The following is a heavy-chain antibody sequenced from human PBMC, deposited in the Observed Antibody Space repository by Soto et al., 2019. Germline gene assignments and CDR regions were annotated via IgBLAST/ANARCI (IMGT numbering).Heavy chain of an antibody. Sequence: SETLSLTCTVSGGSISSGDYYWSWIRQPPGKGLEWIGYIYYSGSTYYNPSLKSRVTISVDTSKNQFSLKLSSVTAADTAVYYCARERPDGCRLDPWGQGTLVTVSS. V-gene: IGHV4-30-4*01. D-gene: IGHD6-19*01. CDR1: GGSISSGDYY. J-gene: IGHJ5*02. CDR3: ARERPDGCRLDP. CDR2: IYYSGST.